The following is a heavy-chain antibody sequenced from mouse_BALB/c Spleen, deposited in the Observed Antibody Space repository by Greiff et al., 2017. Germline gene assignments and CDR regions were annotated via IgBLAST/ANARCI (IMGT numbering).Heavy chain of an antibody. J-gene: IGHJ4*01. CDR2: IYPGSGST. D-gene: IGHD2-2*01. Sequence: VQLQQSGPELVKPGASVKMSCKASGYTFTDYVISWVKQRTGQGLEWIGEIYPGSGSTYYNEKFKGKATLTADKSSNTAYMQLSSLTSEDSAVYFCARGWLRPRDDWGQGTSGTVSA. V-gene: IGHV1-77*01. CDR1: GYTFTDYV. CDR3: ARGWLRPRDD.